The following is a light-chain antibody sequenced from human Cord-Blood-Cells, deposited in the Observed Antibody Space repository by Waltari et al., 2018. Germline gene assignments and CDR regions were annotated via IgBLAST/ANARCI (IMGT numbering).Light chain of an antibody. V-gene: IGKV1-5*03. Sequence: DIQMTQSPSTLSASVGDRVTITCRASQRISSWLAWYQQKPGKAPKLLIYKASSVESGVPSRFSGSGSGTEFTLTISSLQPDDFATYYGQQYNSYPWTFGQGTKVEIK. CDR1: QRISSW. CDR3: QQYNSYPWT. CDR2: KAS. J-gene: IGKJ1*01.